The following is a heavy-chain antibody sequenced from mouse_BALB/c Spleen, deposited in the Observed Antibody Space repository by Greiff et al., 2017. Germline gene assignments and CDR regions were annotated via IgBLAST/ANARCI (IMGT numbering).Heavy chain of an antibody. D-gene: IGHD4-1*01. CDR2: ISSGGSYT. V-gene: IGHV5-6-4*01. CDR1: GFTFSSYT. J-gene: IGHJ4*01. CDR3: TRDLTGRAMDY. Sequence: EVQVVESGGGLVKPGGSLKLSCAASGFTFSSYTMSWVRHTPEKRLEWVATISSGGSYTYYPDSVKGRFTISRDNAKNTLYLQMSSLKSEDTAMYYCTRDLTGRAMDYWGQGTSVTVSS.